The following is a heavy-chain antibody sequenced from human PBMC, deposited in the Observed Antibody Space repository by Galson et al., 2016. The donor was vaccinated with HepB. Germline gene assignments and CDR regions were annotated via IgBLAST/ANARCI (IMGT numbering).Heavy chain of an antibody. J-gene: IGHJ6*02. Sequence: LRLSCAASGFTFSSCWMTWVRHAPGKGLEWVANIKQDGSEKYYVDSVKGRFTISRDNAKNSLYLQMNSLRAEDTAVYYCAGEGLSDYGDYKYYYYALDVWGQGTTVTVSS. V-gene: IGHV3-7*01. D-gene: IGHD4-17*01. CDR2: IKQDGSEK. CDR1: GFTFSSCW. CDR3: AGEGLSDYGDYKYYYYALDV.